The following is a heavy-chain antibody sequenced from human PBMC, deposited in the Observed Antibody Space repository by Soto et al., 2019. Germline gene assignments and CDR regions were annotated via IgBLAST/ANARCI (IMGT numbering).Heavy chain of an antibody. CDR2: IYSGGST. V-gene: IGHV3-66*01. D-gene: IGHD3-16*02. CDR1: GFTVSSNY. CDR3: ARDIYHYYYYYMDV. J-gene: IGHJ6*03. Sequence: PGGSLRLSCAASGFTVSSNYMSWVRQAPGKGLEWVSVIYSGGSTYYADSVKGRFTISRDNSKNTLYLQMNSLRAEDTAVYYCARDIYHYYYYYMDVWGKGTTVTVSS.